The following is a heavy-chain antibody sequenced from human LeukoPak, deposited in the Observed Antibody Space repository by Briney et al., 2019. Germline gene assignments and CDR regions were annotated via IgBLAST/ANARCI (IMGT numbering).Heavy chain of an antibody. CDR2: INPNGGGT. D-gene: IGHD3-22*01. V-gene: IGHV1-2*02. CDR3: ARDESDSPLNAFDI. Sequence: ASVKVSCKASGYTFSGYYMHWVQQAPGQGLEWMGWINPNGGGTNYAQNFQGRVTMTRDTSINTAYMELSRLRSDDTAVYYCARDESDSPLNAFDIWGQGTMVTVSS. CDR1: GYTFSGYY. J-gene: IGHJ3*02.